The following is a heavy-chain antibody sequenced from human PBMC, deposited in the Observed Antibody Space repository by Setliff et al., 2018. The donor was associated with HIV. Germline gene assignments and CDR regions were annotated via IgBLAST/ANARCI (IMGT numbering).Heavy chain of an antibody. CDR2: INVGNGDT. V-gene: IGHV1-3*01. CDR3: ARGALLAVFDFDH. CDR1: GYTFTTYS. J-gene: IGHJ4*01. Sequence: VKVSCKASGYTFTTYSLHWVRQAPGQSLEWMGWINVGNGDTKYSQELRGRITITRDTSANTAYMELSSLRSDDTAIYFCARGALLAVFDFDHWGHGTLVTVSS. D-gene: IGHD3-10*01.